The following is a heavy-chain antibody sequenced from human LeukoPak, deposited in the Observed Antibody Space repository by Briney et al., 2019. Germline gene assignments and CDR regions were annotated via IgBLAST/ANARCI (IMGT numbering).Heavy chain of an antibody. D-gene: IGHD2-2*01. CDR3: AIEQLPTRASDY. J-gene: IGHJ4*02. Sequence: ASVKDSCKASGGTFSSYAISWVRQAPGQGLEWMGGIIPIFGTANYAQKFQGRVTITADESTSTAYMELSSLRSEDTAVYYCAIEQLPTRASDYWGQGTLVTVSS. V-gene: IGHV1-69*13. CDR1: GGTFSSYA. CDR2: IIPIFGTA.